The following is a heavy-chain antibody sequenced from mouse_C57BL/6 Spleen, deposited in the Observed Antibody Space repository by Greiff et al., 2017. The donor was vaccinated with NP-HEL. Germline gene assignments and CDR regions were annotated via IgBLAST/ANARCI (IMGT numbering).Heavy chain of an antibody. CDR3: ARGAFITTVVATDY. D-gene: IGHD1-1*01. J-gene: IGHJ2*01. CDR2: INPYNGGT. V-gene: IGHV1-19*01. Sequence: VQLQQSGPVLVKPGASVKMSCKASGYTFTDYYMNWVKQSHGKSLEWIGVINPYNGGTSYNQKFKGKATLTVDKSSSTAYMELNSLTSEDSAVYYCARGAFITTVVATDYWGQGTTLTVSS. CDR1: GYTFTDYY.